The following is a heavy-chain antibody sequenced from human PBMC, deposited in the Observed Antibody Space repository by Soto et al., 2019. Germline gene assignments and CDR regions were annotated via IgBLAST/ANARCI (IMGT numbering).Heavy chain of an antibody. CDR2: IFYSGST. J-gene: IGHJ5*02. Sequence: SETLSLTCTVSGGSISNYYWSWIRQPPGRGLEWIGHIFYSGSTYYNPALKSRVTISVDTSKSEFSLKLSSVTAADTAVYYCAKDSGYNYGYFRWFDPWGQGTLVTVS. CDR1: GGSISNYY. D-gene: IGHD5-18*01. CDR3: AKDSGYNYGYFRWFDP. V-gene: IGHV4-59*01.